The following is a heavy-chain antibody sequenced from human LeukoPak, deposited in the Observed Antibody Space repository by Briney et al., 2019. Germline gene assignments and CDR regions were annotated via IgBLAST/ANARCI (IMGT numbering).Heavy chain of an antibody. J-gene: IGHJ5*02. CDR3: AKSPHCSGGSCYSSPLKFDP. D-gene: IGHD2-15*01. CDR1: GFTVSSST. Sequence: PGGSLRLACAASGFTVSSSTMSWVRQAPGKGLEWVSGITAGGGSTYYAGSVEGRFTISRDTSKNTLYLQMNSLRAEDTAIYYCAKSPHCSGGSCYSSPLKFDPWGQGTLVTVSS. CDR2: ITAGGGST. V-gene: IGHV3-23*01.